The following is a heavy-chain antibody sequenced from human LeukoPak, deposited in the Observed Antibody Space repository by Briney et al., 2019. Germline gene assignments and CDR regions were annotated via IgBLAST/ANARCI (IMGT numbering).Heavy chain of an antibody. D-gene: IGHD3-10*01. CDR3: ARDLLGPYYYGSGSRDLDY. CDR1: GFTFSDYY. J-gene: IGHJ4*02. V-gene: IGHV3-11*01. Sequence: GGSLRLSCAASGFTFSDYYMSWIRQAPGKGLEWVSYISSSGSTIYYADSVKGRFAISRDNAENSLYLQMNSLRAEDTAVYYCARDLLGPYYYGSGSRDLDYWGQGTLVTVSS. CDR2: ISSSGSTI.